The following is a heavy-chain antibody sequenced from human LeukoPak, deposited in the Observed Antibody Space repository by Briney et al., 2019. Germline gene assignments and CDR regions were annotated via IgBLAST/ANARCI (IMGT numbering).Heavy chain of an antibody. CDR3: ARSSGTYRSFDY. V-gene: IGHV4-59*01. CDR1: GGSISSYY. J-gene: IGHJ4*02. D-gene: IGHD1-26*01. Sequence: SETLSLTCTVSGGSISSYYWSWIRQPPGKGLEWIGYIYYSGTTDYNPSLKSRVTISVDTSNNQFSLKVSSVTAADTAVYYCARSSGTYRSFDYWGQETLVPVSS. CDR2: IYYSGTT.